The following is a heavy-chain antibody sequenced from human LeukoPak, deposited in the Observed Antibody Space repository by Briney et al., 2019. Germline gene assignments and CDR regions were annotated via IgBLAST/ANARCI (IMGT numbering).Heavy chain of an antibody. CDR3: AKDAVITFGGVIAENYFDY. D-gene: IGHD3-16*02. CDR2: ISWNSGSI. CDR1: GFTFDDYA. J-gene: IGHJ4*02. V-gene: IGHV3-9*01. Sequence: AGGSLRLSCAASGFTFDDYAMHWVRQAPGKGLEWVSGISWNSGSIGYADSVKGRFTISRDNAKNSLYLQMNSLRAEDTALYYCAKDAVITFGGVIAENYFDYWGQGTLVTVSS.